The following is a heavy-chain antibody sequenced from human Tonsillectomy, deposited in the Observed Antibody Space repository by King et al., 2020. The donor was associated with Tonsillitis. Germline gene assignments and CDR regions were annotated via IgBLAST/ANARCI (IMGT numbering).Heavy chain of an antibody. CDR1: GFTFSIYA. Sequence: VQLVESGGGLVQPGGSLRLSCAASGFTFSIYAMTWVRQAPGKGLEWVSIISENGGDTTCYAESVKGRFTISRDNSKNTLYLQMNSLRAEDSAVYYCAKDPTTVTRGYFDYWGQGALVIVSS. V-gene: IGHV3-23*04. D-gene: IGHD4-11*01. J-gene: IGHJ4*02. CDR3: AKDPTTVTRGYFDY. CDR2: ISENGGDTT.